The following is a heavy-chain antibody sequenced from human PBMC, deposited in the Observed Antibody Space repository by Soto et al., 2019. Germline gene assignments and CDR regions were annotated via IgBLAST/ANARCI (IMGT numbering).Heavy chain of an antibody. D-gene: IGHD2-21*02. CDR1: GDSINNRIYY. J-gene: IGHJ4*01. CDR2: IYYSGST. Sequence: SETLSLTCTVTGDSINNRIYYWGWIRHPPGNGLEWIGSIYYSGSTYNNPSLKSRVSMSVDTSKNQFSLKLRSVTAADTALYYCARQRTSVATPAYFDSWGHGAL. CDR3: ARQRTSVATPAYFDS. V-gene: IGHV4-39*01.